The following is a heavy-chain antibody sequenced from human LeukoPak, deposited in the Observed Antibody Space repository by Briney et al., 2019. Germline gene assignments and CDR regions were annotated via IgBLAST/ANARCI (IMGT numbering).Heavy chain of an antibody. CDR3: AVRNRSSWVPFDF. V-gene: IGHV1-18*01. CDR1: GYTFTNYG. D-gene: IGHD6-13*01. CDR2: ISAYNGAT. J-gene: IGHJ4*02. Sequence: ASVTVSCKASGYTFTNYGISWVRQAPGQGLEWMGWISAYNGATNYAQKLQSRVTMTTDTSTSTAYMELRSLRSDDTAVYYCAVRNRSSWVPFDFWGQGTLVTVSS.